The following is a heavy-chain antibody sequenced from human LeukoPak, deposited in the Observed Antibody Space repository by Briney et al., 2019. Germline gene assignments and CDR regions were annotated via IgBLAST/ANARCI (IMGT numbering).Heavy chain of an antibody. CDR2: INPNSGGT. V-gene: IGHV1-2*04. Sequence: GASVKVSCKASGYTFTGYYMHWVRQAPGQGLEWMGWINPNSGGTNYAQKFQGWVTMTRDTSMSTVYMELSSLRSEDTAVYYCARGCSGYASNWFDPWGQGTLVTVSS. CDR1: GYTFTGYY. J-gene: IGHJ5*02. D-gene: IGHD5-12*01. CDR3: ARGCSGYASNWFDP.